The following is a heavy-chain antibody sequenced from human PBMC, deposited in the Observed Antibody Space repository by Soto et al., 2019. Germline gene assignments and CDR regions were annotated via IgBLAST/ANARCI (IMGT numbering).Heavy chain of an antibody. CDR2: VYFSGNS. CDR3: ARLDYSNLSSTYYYFIDV. D-gene: IGHD4-4*01. J-gene: IGHJ6*03. CDR1: RGSLRARRYY. Sequence: SETQSLTCTVSRGSLRARRYYWAWIRHTTAKGLEWIGSVYFSGNSHYNPSLKSRVTVSLDTSTNQFSLRLSSVTAADTAMYFCARLDYSNLSSTYYYFIDVWGKGTTVTVSS. V-gene: IGHV4-39*01.